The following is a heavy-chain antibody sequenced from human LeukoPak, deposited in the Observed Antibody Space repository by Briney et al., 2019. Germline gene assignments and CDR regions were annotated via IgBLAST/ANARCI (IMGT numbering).Heavy chain of an antibody. J-gene: IGHJ6*03. Sequence: PGGSLRLSCAASGFTFSSYGMSWVRQAPGKGLEWVANIKQDGSEKYYVDSVKGRFTISRDNAKNSLYLQMNSLRAEDTAVYYCARGTSPGYYYYYMDVWGKGTTVTVSS. CDR2: IKQDGSEK. CDR1: GFTFSSYG. CDR3: ARGTSPGYYYYYMDV. V-gene: IGHV3-7*01.